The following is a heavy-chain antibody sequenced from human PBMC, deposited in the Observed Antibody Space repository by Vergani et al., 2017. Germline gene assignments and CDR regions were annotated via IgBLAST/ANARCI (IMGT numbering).Heavy chain of an antibody. CDR2: IYYSGST. CDR1: GGSISSYY. V-gene: IGHV4-59*01. CDR3: ARDSPPNY. Sequence: QVQLQQWGAGLLKPSETLSLTCAVYGGSISSYYWSWIRQPPGKGLEWIGYIYYSGSTNYNPSLKSRVTISVDTSKNQFSLKLSSVTAADTAVYYCARDSPPNYWGQGTLVTVSS. J-gene: IGHJ4*02.